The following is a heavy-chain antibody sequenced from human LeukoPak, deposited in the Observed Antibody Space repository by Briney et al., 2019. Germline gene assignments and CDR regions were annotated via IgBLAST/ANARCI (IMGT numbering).Heavy chain of an antibody. J-gene: IGHJ2*01. CDR3: VREREGYFDL. V-gene: IGHV4-39*07. CDR2: IYYSGST. CDR1: GGSISSSSYY. Sequence: SETLSLTCTVSGGSISSSSYYWGWIRQPPGKGLEWIGSIYYSGSTYYNPSLKSRVTISVDTSKNQFSLKLSSVTAADTAVYYCVREREGYFDLWGRGTLVTASS.